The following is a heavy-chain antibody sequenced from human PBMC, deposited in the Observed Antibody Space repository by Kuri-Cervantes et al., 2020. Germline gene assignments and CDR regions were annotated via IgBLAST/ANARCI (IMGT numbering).Heavy chain of an antibody. Sequence: GESLKISCVASEFTFSGYWMTWVRQAPGKGLEWVANIKQDGSEKYYVDSVKGRFTISRDNAKNPVYLQMNSLRAEDTAVYYCARNSRLIDYWGQGTLVTVSS. V-gene: IGHV3-7*01. D-gene: IGHD6-25*01. CDR2: IKQDGSEK. CDR1: EFTFSGYW. J-gene: IGHJ4*02. CDR3: ARNSRLIDY.